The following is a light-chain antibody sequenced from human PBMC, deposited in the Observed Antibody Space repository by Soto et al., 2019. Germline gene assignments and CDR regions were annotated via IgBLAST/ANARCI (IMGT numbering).Light chain of an antibody. V-gene: IGKV3-20*01. Sequence: EIVLTQSPDTLSLSPGERATLSCRASQSVSNTYLAWYQQKPGQAPRLLIHDASSRATGIPDRFSGSGSGTDFTLTISRLEPEDFAVYYCQQYGSSPLTFGQGTKVDIK. CDR1: QSVSNTY. CDR2: DAS. CDR3: QQYGSSPLT. J-gene: IGKJ1*01.